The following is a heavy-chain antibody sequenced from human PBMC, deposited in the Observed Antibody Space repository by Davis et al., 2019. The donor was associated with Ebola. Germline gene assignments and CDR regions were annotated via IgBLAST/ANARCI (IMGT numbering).Heavy chain of an antibody. J-gene: IGHJ4*02. CDR2: IRSKANSYAT. CDR1: GFTFSGSA. Sequence: GESLKISCAASGFTFSGSAMHWVRQASGKGLEWVGRIRSKANSYATAYAASVKGRFTISSDDSKNTAYLQMNSLKTEDTAVYYCSRSGPDNWGQGTLVTVSS. V-gene: IGHV3-73*01. D-gene: IGHD1-26*01. CDR3: SRSGPDN.